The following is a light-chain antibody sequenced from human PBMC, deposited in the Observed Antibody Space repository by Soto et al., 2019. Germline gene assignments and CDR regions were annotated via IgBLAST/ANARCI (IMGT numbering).Light chain of an antibody. J-gene: IGLJ2*01. CDR3: QSFDSSRIGLL. V-gene: IGLV1-40*01. CDR2: DTT. Sequence: QSVLTQPPSVTGAPGHRVTISCTGSHSDIGAGYGVHWYQQFPHSAPKLLIYDTTNRPSGVPDRFSGSRSGTSASLAITGLQAEDEADYYCQSFDSSRIGLLFGGGTKVTVL. CDR1: HSDIGAGYG.